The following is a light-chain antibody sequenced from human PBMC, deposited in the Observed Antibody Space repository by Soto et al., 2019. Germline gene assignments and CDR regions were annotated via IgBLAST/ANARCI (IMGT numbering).Light chain of an antibody. J-gene: IGLJ1*01. Sequence: QSALTQPASVSGSPGQSITISCTGTSSDVGGYNYVSWYQQHPCKAPKFMIYDLSNRPSGVSNRFSGSKSGNTASLTISGLQGEDEADYYCSSYTTSNTRQIVFGTGTKVTVL. V-gene: IGLV2-14*01. CDR2: DLS. CDR1: SSDVGGYNY. CDR3: SSYTTSNTRQIV.